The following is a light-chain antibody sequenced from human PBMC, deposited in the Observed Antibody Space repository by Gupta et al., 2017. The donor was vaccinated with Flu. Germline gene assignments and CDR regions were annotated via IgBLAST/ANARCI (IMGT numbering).Light chain of an antibody. J-gene: IGLJ1*01. CDR2: GDN. V-gene: IGLV1-40*01. CDR3: QSYDSSLRGWDV. Sequence: QSVLTQPPSVSGAPGQRITISCPGGSPTIGAGYDVHWYQQLPGSAPKLLIYGDNNRPSGVPDRFSGSKSGTSASLAIAGLQAEDEADYYCQSYDSSLRGWDVFGSGTKVTVL. CDR1: SPTIGAGYD.